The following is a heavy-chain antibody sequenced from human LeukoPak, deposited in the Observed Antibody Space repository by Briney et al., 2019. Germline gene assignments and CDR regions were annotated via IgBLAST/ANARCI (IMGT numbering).Heavy chain of an antibody. D-gene: IGHD6-13*01. V-gene: IGHV4-38-2*02. CDR3: ARGDRYGYSSSWYKGSFGY. Sequence: SETLSLTCTVSGYSISSDYYWGWIRQPPGKGLEWIGEINHSGSTNYNPSLKSRVTISVDTSKNQFSLKLSSVTAADTAVYYCARGDRYGYSSSWYKGSFGYWGQGTLVTVSS. CDR1: GYSISSDYY. J-gene: IGHJ4*02. CDR2: INHSGST.